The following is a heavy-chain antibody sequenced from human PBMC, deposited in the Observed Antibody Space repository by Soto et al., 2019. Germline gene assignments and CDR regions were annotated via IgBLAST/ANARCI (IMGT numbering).Heavy chain of an antibody. V-gene: IGHV4-34*01. CDR1: GGSFSGYY. Sequence: SETLSLTCAVYGGSFSGYYWSWIRQPPGKGLEWIGEINHSGSTNYNPSLKSRVTISVDTSKNQFSLKLSSVTAADTAVYYCARGIYDFWSGSKTSLVIWGQGTMVTVSS. CDR2: INHSGST. D-gene: IGHD3-3*01. CDR3: ARGIYDFWSGSKTSLVI. J-gene: IGHJ3*02.